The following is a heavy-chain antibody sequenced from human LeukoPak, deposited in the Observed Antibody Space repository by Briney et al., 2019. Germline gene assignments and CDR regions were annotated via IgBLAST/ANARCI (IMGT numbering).Heavy chain of an antibody. CDR3: AKESFYDSGGYYIEYSQH. Sequence: GGSLRLSCAASGFTFSSHAMSWVRQAPGKGLEWVSAISGSGGTTYYADSVKGRFTISRDNSKNTLYLQMNSLRAEDTAVYYCAKESFYDSGGYYIEYSQHWGQGTLVTVSS. V-gene: IGHV3-23*01. D-gene: IGHD3-22*01. J-gene: IGHJ1*01. CDR1: GFTFSSHA. CDR2: ISGSGGTT.